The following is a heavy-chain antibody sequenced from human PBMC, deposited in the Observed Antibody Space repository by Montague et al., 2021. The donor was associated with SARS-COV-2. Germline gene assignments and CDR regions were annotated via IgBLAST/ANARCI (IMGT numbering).Heavy chain of an antibody. Sequence: TLSLTCTVSGGSISSGSYYWIWIRQPAGKGLDWIGRIYTSGSTNYNPSLKSRVTISVDTSKNQFSLKLISVTAADTALYYCAREVYQLPNTYYYYYGMDVWGQGTTVTVSS. CDR1: GGSISSGSYY. CDR3: AREVYQLPNTYYYYYGMDV. J-gene: IGHJ6*02. CDR2: IYTSGST. V-gene: IGHV4-61*02. D-gene: IGHD2-2*01.